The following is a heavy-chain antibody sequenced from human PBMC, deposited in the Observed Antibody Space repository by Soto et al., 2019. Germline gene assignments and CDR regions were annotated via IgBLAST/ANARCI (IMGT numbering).Heavy chain of an antibody. D-gene: IGHD6-19*01. J-gene: IGHJ5*02. CDR1: GGTFSSYA. Sequence: ASVKVSCKASGGTFSSYAISWVRQAPGQGLEWMGGIIPIFGTANYAQKFQGRVTITADESTSTAYMELSSLRSEDTAVYYCAREKAMAVAGTHNWFDPWGQGTLVTVSS. V-gene: IGHV1-69*13. CDR2: IIPIFGTA. CDR3: AREKAMAVAGTHNWFDP.